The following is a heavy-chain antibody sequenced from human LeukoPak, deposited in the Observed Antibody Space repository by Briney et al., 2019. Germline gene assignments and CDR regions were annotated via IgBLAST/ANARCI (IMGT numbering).Heavy chain of an antibody. V-gene: IGHV4-39*01. Sequence: SETLSLTCTVSGGSISTSGYYWGCIRQPPGKGLEWIGSIYYSGSTYYNPSLKSRVTISVDMSKNQFSLKLSSVTAADTAVYYCARGMTTVTTRDPSRMDVWGQGTTVTVSS. D-gene: IGHD4-17*01. CDR1: GGSISTSGYY. CDR3: ARGMTTVTTRDPSRMDV. CDR2: IYYSGST. J-gene: IGHJ6*02.